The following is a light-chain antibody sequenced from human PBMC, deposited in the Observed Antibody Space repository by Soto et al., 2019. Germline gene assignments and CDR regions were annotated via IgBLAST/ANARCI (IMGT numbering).Light chain of an antibody. V-gene: IGKV3-20*01. CDR2: GAS. CDR3: QQFGTIPFT. CDR1: QTVSSTY. Sequence: EIVLTQSPGPLSLSPGERATLSCRASQTVSSTYLGWYQQKPGQAPRLLISGASNRATGIPDRFSGSGSGTDFTLTISRLAPEDFAVYYCQQFGTIPFTFGPGTKVDV. J-gene: IGKJ3*01.